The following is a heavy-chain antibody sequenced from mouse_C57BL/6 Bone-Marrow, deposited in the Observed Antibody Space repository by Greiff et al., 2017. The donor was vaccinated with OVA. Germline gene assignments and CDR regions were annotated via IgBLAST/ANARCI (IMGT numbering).Heavy chain of an antibody. J-gene: IGHJ1*03. CDR3: ARSHYYGNWYFDV. D-gene: IGHD1-1*01. CDR2: IYPGDGDT. Sequence: QVQLQQSGPELVKPGASVKISCKASGYAFSSSWMNWVKQRPGKGLEWIGRIYPGDGDTNYNGKFKGKATLTADKSSSTAYMQLSSLTSEDSAVYFCARSHYYGNWYFDVWGTGTTVTVSS. V-gene: IGHV1-82*01. CDR1: GYAFSSSW.